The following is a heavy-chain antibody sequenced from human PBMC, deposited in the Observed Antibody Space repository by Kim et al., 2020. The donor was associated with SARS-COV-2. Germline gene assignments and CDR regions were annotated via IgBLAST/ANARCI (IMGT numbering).Heavy chain of an antibody. CDR3: AKGPIAVVPGGKMWLDP. J-gene: IGHJ5*02. V-gene: IGHV3-30*18. CDR2: ISYDGTMQ. Sequence: GGSLRLSCAVSGLTFRNYGMNWVRQAPGKGLEWVADISYDGTMQYYGDSVEGRFTISRDNSKNTLYLQMNSLRVEDTAVYYCAKGPIAVVPGGKMWLDPWGHRALFAFSS. D-gene: IGHD2-21*01. CDR1: GLTFRNYG.